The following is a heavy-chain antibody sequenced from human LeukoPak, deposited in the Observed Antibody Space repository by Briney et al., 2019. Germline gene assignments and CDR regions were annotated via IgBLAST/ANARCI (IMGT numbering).Heavy chain of an antibody. Sequence: PSETLSLTCTVSGGSISSYYWSWIRQPPGKGLEWIGYIYYSGSTNYNPSLKSRVTISVDTSKNQFSLKLSSVTAADTAAYYCARDLDGSGAFDIWGQGTMVTVSS. V-gene: IGHV4-59*01. J-gene: IGHJ3*02. CDR1: GGSISSYY. D-gene: IGHD6-19*01. CDR3: ARDLDGSGAFDI. CDR2: IYYSGST.